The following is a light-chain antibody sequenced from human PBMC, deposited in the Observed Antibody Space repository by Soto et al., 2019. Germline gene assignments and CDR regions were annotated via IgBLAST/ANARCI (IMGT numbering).Light chain of an antibody. V-gene: IGKV3-15*01. J-gene: IGKJ4*01. CDR1: QSVSDN. CDR2: GAS. CDR3: QQYNNWPRLT. Sequence: EIVMTQSPATLSVSPGERATLSCRASQSVSDNLAWYQQKPGQAPRLLLYGASTRATRISVRFSGSGSGIEFTLTISSLQSGDFSVYYCQQYNNWPRLTFVGGTTVEI.